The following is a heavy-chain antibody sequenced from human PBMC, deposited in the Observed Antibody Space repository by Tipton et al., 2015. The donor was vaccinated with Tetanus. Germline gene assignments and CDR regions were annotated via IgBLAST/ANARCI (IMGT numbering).Heavy chain of an antibody. D-gene: IGHD6-6*01. Sequence: TLSLTCAVSGVSINSNHWWSWVRQAPGKGLEWIGEISHSGGSNYNPSLKSRVAMSEDTSKNLFSLHLSSVTAADTAVYYCAMIHGVSSSFDYWGQGTPVTVSS. CDR2: ISHSGGS. CDR3: AMIHGVSSSFDY. V-gene: IGHV4-4*02. CDR1: GVSINSNHW. J-gene: IGHJ4*02.